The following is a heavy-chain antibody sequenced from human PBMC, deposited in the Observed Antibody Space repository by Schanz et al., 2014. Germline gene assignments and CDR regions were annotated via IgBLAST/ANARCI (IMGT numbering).Heavy chain of an antibody. D-gene: IGHD2-2*01. CDR3: ARVKYCTITRCYRTETEGIYYMDV. V-gene: IGHV3-11*03. J-gene: IGHJ6*03. Sequence: VHLLESGGGLVQPGGSLRLSCAASGFVFGDYYMTWIRQAPGKGLEWLSYISDSGTYTNYADSVKGRFTISRDNAKSSLYLQMNSLRVEDTAVYYCARVKYCTITRCYRTETEGIYYMDVWGKGTTVTVSS. CDR2: ISDSGTYT. CDR1: GFVFGDYY.